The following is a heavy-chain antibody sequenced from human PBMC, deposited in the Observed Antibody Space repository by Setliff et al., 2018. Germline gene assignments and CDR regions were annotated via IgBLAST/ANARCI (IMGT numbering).Heavy chain of an antibody. Sequence: GGSLRLSCEASGFTFSDYYMSWIRQAPGKGLECVSYISSRGDNIYYADSVRGRFTTSRDNSKNTLYLQMNSLRAEDTAVYHCAKVYTSGWFPYDAFDMWGQGTMVTVSS. J-gene: IGHJ3*02. CDR1: GFTFSDYY. CDR3: AKVYTSGWFPYDAFDM. V-gene: IGHV3-11*01. CDR2: ISSRGDNI. D-gene: IGHD6-19*01.